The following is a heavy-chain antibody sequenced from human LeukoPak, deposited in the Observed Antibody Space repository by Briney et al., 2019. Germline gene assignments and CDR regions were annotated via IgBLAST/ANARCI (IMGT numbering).Heavy chain of an antibody. CDR1: GGSISSSSYY. V-gene: IGHV4-39*07. CDR3: ARGLPYSGSYFGY. J-gene: IGHJ4*02. CDR2: IYNTGST. D-gene: IGHD1-26*01. Sequence: SETLSLTCTVSGGSISSSSYYWSWIRQPPGKGLWWIGNIYNTGSTHYNQSLKSRVTISVDRSKKQFCLKLSSVAAEDTAVYYCARGLPYSGSYFGYWGQGTLVTVSS.